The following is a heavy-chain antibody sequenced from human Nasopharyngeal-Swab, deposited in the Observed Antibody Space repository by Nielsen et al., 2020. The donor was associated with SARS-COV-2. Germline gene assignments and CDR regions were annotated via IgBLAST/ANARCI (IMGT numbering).Heavy chain of an antibody. V-gene: IGHV3-23*01. Sequence: SCAASGFTFSTYTMTWVRQAPGKGLEWVSAIAGSGGSTYYADSVKGRFTISRDNSKNTLYLQMNSLGAEDTAVYYCAKDLVGAANWGQGTLVTVSS. CDR3: AKDLVGAAN. J-gene: IGHJ4*02. CDR2: IAGSGGST. D-gene: IGHD2-15*01. CDR1: GFTFSTYT.